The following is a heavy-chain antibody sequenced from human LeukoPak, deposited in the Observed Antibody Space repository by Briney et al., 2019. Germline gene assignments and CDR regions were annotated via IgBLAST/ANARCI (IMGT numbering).Heavy chain of an antibody. V-gene: IGHV4-38-2*01. J-gene: IGHJ3*02. CDR3: ARRRVTDYSYAFDI. CDR1: GYSISSGYY. CDR2: NSHSGST. D-gene: IGHD2-21*02. Sequence: SETLTLTCAASGYSISSGYYWGWIRPPPGKGVEGIVSNSHSGSTYSNPSLKRLVTISVDTFKNHFSLKLSSVTAADTAVYYCARRRVTDYSYAFDIWGQGTMVTVSS.